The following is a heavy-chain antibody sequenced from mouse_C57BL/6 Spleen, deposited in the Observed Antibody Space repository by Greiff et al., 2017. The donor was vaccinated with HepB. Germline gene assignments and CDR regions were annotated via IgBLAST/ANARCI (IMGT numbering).Heavy chain of an antibody. J-gene: IGHJ4*01. CDR1: GYAFSSSW. CDR3: AKNWGGAMDY. V-gene: IGHV1-82*01. Sequence: VQLQQSGPELVKPGASVKISCKASGYAFSSSWMNWVKQRPGKGLEWIGRIYPGDGDTNYNGKFKGKATLTADKSSSTAYMQLSSLTSEDSAVYFCAKNWGGAMDYWGQGTSFTVSS. CDR2: IYPGDGDT. D-gene: IGHD4-1*01.